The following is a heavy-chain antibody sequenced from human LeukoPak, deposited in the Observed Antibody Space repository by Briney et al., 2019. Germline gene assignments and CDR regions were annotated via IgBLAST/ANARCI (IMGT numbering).Heavy chain of an antibody. CDR3: AMGRGYSGYDYFDY. D-gene: IGHD5-12*01. J-gene: IGHJ4*02. V-gene: IGHV3-74*01. CDR1: GFTFSSYW. Sequence: GGSLRLSCAASGFTFSSYWMHWVRQAPGKGLVWVSRINSDGSSTSYADSVKGRFTISRDNAKSTLYLQMNSLRAEDTAVYYCAMGRGYSGYDYFDYWGQGTLVTVSS. CDR2: INSDGSST.